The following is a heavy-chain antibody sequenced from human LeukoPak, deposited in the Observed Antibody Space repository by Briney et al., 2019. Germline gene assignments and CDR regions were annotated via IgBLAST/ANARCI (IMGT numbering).Heavy chain of an antibody. CDR2: ILYDGSDK. V-gene: IGHV3-30*18. CDR3: AKGLVGATVFYDY. J-gene: IGHJ4*02. CDR1: GFTFRSFG. D-gene: IGHD1-26*01. Sequence: GGSLRLSCAASGFTFRSFGMPWVRQAPGKGLEWVAGILYDGSDKYYTDSVKGRFTISRDNSKNTLYLQMNSLRAEDTALYYCAKGLVGATVFYDYWGQGTLVTVSS.